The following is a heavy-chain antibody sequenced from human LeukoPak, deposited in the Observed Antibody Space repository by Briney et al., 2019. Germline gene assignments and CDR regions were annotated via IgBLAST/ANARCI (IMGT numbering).Heavy chain of an antibody. CDR1: GGSISSGGYS. CDR3: ARSNYYDSSGYYPAFDY. Sequence: SETLSVTCAVSGGSISSGGYSWSWIRQPPGKGLEWIGYIYHSGSTYYNPSLKSRVTISVDRSKNQFSLKLSSVTAADTAVYYCARSNYYDSSGYYPAFDYWGQGTLVTVSS. V-gene: IGHV4-30-2*01. D-gene: IGHD3-22*01. CDR2: IYHSGST. J-gene: IGHJ4*02.